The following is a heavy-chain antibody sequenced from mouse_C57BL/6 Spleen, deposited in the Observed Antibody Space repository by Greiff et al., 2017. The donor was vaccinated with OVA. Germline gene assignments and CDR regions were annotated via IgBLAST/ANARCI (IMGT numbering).Heavy chain of an antibody. CDR3: AREYSNYVYFDY. Sequence: EVQRVESEGGLVQPGSSMKLSCTASGFTFSDYYMAWVRQVPEKGLEWVANINYDGSSTYYLDSLKSRFIISRDNAKNILYLQMSSLKSEDTATYYCAREYSNYVYFDYWGQGTTLTVSS. CDR1: GFTFSDYY. CDR2: INYDGSST. J-gene: IGHJ2*01. V-gene: IGHV5-16*01. D-gene: IGHD2-5*01.